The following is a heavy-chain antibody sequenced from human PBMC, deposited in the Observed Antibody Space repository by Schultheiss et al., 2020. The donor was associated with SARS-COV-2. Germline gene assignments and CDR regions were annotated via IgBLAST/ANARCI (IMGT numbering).Heavy chain of an antibody. J-gene: IGHJ4*02. V-gene: IGHV4-39*02. CDR3: AREVGQLVFDY. CDR1: GATINSGSYY. Sequence: SETLSLTCTVSGATINSGSYYWGWIRQSPGKGLEWIGTIIDGGTTYYNPSLKSRVTISVDTSKNQFSLKLSSVTAADTAVYYCAREVGQLVFDYWGQGTLVTVSS. CDR2: IIDGGTT. D-gene: IGHD6-6*01.